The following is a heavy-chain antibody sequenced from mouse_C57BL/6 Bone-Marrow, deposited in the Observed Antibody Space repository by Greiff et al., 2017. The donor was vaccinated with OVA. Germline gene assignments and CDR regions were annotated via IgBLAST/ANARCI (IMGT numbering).Heavy chain of an antibody. CDR2: IYPRSGNT. CDR3: ARTYYSKDY. Sequence: VQLQQSGAELARPGASVKLSCKASGYTFTSYGISWVKQRTGPGLEWIGEIYPRSGNTYYNEKFKGKATLTAAKSSSTAYMELSSLTSEDSAVFFCARTYYSKDYWGQGTTLTVSS. V-gene: IGHV1-81*01. J-gene: IGHJ2*01. D-gene: IGHD2-5*01. CDR1: GYTFTSYG.